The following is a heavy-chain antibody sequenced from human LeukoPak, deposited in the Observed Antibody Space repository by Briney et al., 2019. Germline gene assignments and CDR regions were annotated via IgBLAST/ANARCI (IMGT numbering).Heavy chain of an antibody. D-gene: IGHD2-2*01. CDR3: ARVAQVPAAKANWFDP. Sequence: GASVKVSCKASGYTFTSYYMHWVRQAPGQGLEWMGIINPSGGSTSYAQKFQGRVTMTRDTSTSTVYMELSSLRSEDTAVYYCARVAQVPAAKANWFDPWGQGTLVTVSS. CDR1: GYTFTSYY. CDR2: INPSGGST. J-gene: IGHJ5*02. V-gene: IGHV1-46*01.